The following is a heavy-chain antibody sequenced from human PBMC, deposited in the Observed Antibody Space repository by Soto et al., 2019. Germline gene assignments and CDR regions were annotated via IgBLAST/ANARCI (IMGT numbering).Heavy chain of an antibody. Sequence: SETLSLTCTVSGGSISSYYWSWIRQPPGKGLEWIGYIYYSGSTNYNPSLKSRVTISVDTSKNQFSLKLSSVTAADTAVYYCARGYGDYESFGYWGQGTLVTVSS. CDR2: IYYSGST. V-gene: IGHV4-59*01. CDR1: GGSISSYY. J-gene: IGHJ4*02. CDR3: ARGYGDYESFGY. D-gene: IGHD4-17*01.